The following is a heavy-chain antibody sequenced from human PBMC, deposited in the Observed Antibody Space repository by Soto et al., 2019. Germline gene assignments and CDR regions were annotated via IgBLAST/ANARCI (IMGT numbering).Heavy chain of an antibody. J-gene: IGHJ4*02. D-gene: IGHD3-22*01. Sequence: ASVKVSCKASGYTFTGYYMHWVRQAPGQGLEWMGWINPNSGGTNYAQKFQGRVTMTRDTSISTAYMELSRLRSDDTAVYYCARVHYYDSSGSSDYWGQGTLVTVS. CDR2: INPNSGGT. CDR1: GYTFTGYY. CDR3: ARVHYYDSSGSSDY. V-gene: IGHV1-2*02.